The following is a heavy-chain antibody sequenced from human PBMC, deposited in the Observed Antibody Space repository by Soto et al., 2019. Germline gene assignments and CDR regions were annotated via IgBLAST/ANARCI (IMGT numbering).Heavy chain of an antibody. D-gene: IGHD3-9*01. CDR1: GGSISSYY. CDR3: ARALSFHDVLTGRGWVFYFDY. J-gene: IGHJ4*02. Sequence: QVRLQESGPGLVKPSETLSLTCTVSGGSISSYYWTWIRQPPGRGLEWIGDVYYSGNTNSNPSLKSRFTISVDTSRSQFSLELKSVTTADTAVYYCARALSFHDVLTGRGWVFYFDYWGQGALVTVSS. CDR2: VYYSGNT. V-gene: IGHV4-59*01.